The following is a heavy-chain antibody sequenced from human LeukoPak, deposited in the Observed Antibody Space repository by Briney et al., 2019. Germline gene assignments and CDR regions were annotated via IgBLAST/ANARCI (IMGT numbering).Heavy chain of an antibody. V-gene: IGHV3-66*01. Sequence: GGSLRLSCAASGFTVTSNHMNWVRQAPGKGLEWVSIIYIGGTTHYADSLKDRFTISRDDSINTLYLQMNSLRAEDTAVYYCARDSSSYYFDYWGQGTLVTVSS. CDR2: IYIGGTT. CDR1: GFTVTSNH. J-gene: IGHJ4*02. D-gene: IGHD6-6*01. CDR3: ARDSSSYYFDY.